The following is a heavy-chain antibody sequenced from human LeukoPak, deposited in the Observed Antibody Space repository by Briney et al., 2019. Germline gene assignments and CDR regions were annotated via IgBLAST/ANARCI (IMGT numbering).Heavy chain of an antibody. D-gene: IGHD6-19*01. CDR2: ISSNGGST. V-gene: IGHV3-64*01. CDR3: ASLHSSCWLT. Sequence: GGSLRLSCAASGFTFSSYAMHWVRQAPGKGLEYVSAISSNGGSTYYANSVKGRFTISRDNSKNTLYLQMGSLRAEDMAVYYCASLHSSCWLTWGQGTLVTVSS. J-gene: IGHJ4*02. CDR1: GFTFSSYA.